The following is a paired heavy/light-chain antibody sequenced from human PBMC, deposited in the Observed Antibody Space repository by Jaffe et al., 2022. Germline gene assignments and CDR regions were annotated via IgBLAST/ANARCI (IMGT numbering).Light chain of an antibody. CDR2: ETN. CDR1: SSNIGNNY. Sequence: QSVLTQPPSVSAAPGQKVTISCSGSSSNIGNNYVSWYQQVPGTAPKLLIFETNERPSGIPDRFSGSKSGTSATLGITGLQTGDEADYYCATWDNILSAGVFGGGTKLTVL. CDR3: ATWDNILSAGV. J-gene: IGLJ3*02. V-gene: IGLV1-51*02.
Heavy chain of an antibody. CDR3: VRHNQPGADVSRAYHY. Sequence: EVQLVQSGAEVKKPGESLKISCKGYGYSYWMGWVRQMPGKGLEWMGSIYTLDSDTRYSPSFQGQITISVDSSISTAYLQWSSLKASDSAMYYCVRHNQPGADVSRAYHYWGQGTLVTVSS. D-gene: IGHD3-16*01. CDR2: IYTLDSDT. V-gene: IGHV5-51*01. J-gene: IGHJ4*02. CDR1: GYSYW.